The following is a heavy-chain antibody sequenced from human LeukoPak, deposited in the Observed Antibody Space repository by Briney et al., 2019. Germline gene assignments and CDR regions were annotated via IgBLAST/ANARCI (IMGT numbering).Heavy chain of an antibody. CDR3: AHRRQDTAIPY. J-gene: IGHJ4*02. V-gene: IGHV2-5*01. CDR2: IYWNDDK. D-gene: IGHD5-18*01. CDR1: GFSLSTSSVG. Sequence: SGPTLVKPTQTLTLTCTFSGFSLSTSSVGVGWIRQSPGKALEWLALIYWNDDKRFSPSLRSRLTITKDTSKNQVVLTMTNMDPVDTGTYYCAHRRQDTAIPYWGQGTLVTVSS.